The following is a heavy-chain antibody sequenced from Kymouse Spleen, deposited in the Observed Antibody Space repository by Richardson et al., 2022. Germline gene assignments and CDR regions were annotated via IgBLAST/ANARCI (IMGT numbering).Heavy chain of an antibody. D-gene: IGHD6-13*01. CDR2: IKSKTDGGTT. CDR3: TTDHIAAAGPHGMDV. V-gene: IGHV3-15*01. Sequence: EVQLVESGGGLVKPGGSLRLSCAASGFTFSNAWMSWVRQAPGKGLEWVGRIKSKTDGGTTDYAAPVKGRFTISRDDSKNTLYLQMNSLKTEDTAVYYCTTDHIAAAGPHGMDVWGQGTTVTVSS. CDR1: GFTFSNAW. J-gene: IGHJ6*02.